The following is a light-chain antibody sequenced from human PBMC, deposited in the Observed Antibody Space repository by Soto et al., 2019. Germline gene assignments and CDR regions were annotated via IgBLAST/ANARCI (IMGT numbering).Light chain of an antibody. CDR1: SSNIGNNY. Sequence: QSVLTQPPSVSAAPGQKVTISCSGNSSNIGNNYVSWYQQLPGTAPKLLIYDNNQRPSGIPDRFSGSKSGTSATLGVTGLQTGDEADYYCGAWDSSLSAGVFGGGTKLTVL. V-gene: IGLV1-51*01. J-gene: IGLJ2*01. CDR3: GAWDSSLSAGV. CDR2: DNN.